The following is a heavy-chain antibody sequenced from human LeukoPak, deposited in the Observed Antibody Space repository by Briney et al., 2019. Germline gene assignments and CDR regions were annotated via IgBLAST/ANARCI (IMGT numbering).Heavy chain of an antibody. Sequence: GGSLRLSCAASRFSISSYAMSWVRQAPGKGLEWISAISGSGGSTYYADSVKGRFIISRDNSQNTLYLQMNSLRAEDTAVYYCAKSDDYYDSSGSHWGQGTLVTVSS. J-gene: IGHJ4*02. CDR3: AKSDDYYDSSGSH. CDR1: RFSISSYA. CDR2: ISGSGGST. V-gene: IGHV3-23*01. D-gene: IGHD3-22*01.